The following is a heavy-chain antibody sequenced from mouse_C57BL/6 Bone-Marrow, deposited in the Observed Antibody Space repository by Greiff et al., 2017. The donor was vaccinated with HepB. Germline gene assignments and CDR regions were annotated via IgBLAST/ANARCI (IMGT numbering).Heavy chain of an antibody. CDR2: ISSGSSTI. CDR3: ARCTVVAPDY. CDR1: GFTFSDYG. Sequence: EVQLQQSGGGLVKPGGSLKLSCAASGFTFSDYGMHWVRQAPEKGLEWVAYISSGSSTIYYADTVKGRFTISRDNAKNTLFLQMTSLRSEDTAMYYCARCTVVAPDYWGQGTTLTVSS. V-gene: IGHV5-17*01. D-gene: IGHD1-1*01. J-gene: IGHJ2*01.